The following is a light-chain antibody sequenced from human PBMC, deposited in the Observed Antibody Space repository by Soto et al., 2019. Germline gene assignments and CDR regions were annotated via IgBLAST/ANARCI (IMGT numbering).Light chain of an antibody. Sequence: EIVLTQSPGTLSLSPGERATLSCRASQSVSSSYLAWYQQKPGEAPTLLIYGASSRATGIPDRFSGSGSGTDFTLTISRLEPEDVAVYYCQQYGSSPQTFGQGTKVDI. CDR3: QQYGSSPQT. V-gene: IGKV3-20*01. CDR1: QSVSSSY. J-gene: IGKJ1*01. CDR2: GAS.